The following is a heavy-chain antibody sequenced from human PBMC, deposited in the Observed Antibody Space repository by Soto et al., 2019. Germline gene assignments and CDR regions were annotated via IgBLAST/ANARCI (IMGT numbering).Heavy chain of an antibody. D-gene: IGHD4-17*01. CDR2: IYYSGST. CDR3: ARGLSDYGDYLGFDY. J-gene: IGHJ4*02. V-gene: IGHV4-31*03. CDR1: GGSISSGGYY. Sequence: QVQLQESGPGLVKPSQTLSLTCTVSGGSISSGGYYWSWIRQHPGKVLEWIGYIYYSGSTYYNPSLKSRVTISVDTSKNQFSLKLSSVTAADTAVYYCARGLSDYGDYLGFDYWGQGTLVTVSS.